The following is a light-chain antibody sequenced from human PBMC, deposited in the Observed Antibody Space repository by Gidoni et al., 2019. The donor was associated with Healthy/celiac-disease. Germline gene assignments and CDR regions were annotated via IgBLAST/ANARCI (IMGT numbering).Light chain of an antibody. CDR3: QQRSKRPI. CDR2: DAS. CDR1: QSVSSY. V-gene: IGKV3-11*01. Sequence: EIVSTQSPATLSLSPGERATLSCRASQSVSSYLAWYQQKPGQAPRLLIYDASNRATGIPARFSGSGSGTDFTLTISSLEPEDFAVYYCQQRSKRPIFXGXTKVEIK. J-gene: IGKJ4*01.